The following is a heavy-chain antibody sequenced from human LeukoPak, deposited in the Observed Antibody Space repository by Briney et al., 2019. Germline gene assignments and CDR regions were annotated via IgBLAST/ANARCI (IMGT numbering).Heavy chain of an antibody. J-gene: IGHJ5*02. CDR1: GGSISSYY. V-gene: IGHV4-4*07. Sequence: SETLSLTCTVSGGSISSYYWSWIRQPAAKGLEWIGRIYTSGSTNHNPSLKSRVTMSGDTSKNQFSLKLSYVTAADTAVYYCAREATPPKMTTAVRRWFDPWGQGTLVTVSS. CDR2: IYTSGST. CDR3: AREATPPKMTTAVRRWFDP. D-gene: IGHD4-23*01.